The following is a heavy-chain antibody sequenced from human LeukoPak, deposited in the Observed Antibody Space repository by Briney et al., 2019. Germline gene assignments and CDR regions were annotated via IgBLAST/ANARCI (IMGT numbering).Heavy chain of an antibody. Sequence: GGSLRLSCAASGFTFSSYSMNWVRQAPGKGLEWVSSISSSSSYIYYADSVKGRFTISRDNAKNSLYPQMNSLRAEDTAVYYCARETSDYYGSGSSHRFDPWGQGTLVTVSS. D-gene: IGHD3-10*01. V-gene: IGHV3-21*01. CDR2: ISSSSSYI. CDR1: GFTFSSYS. J-gene: IGHJ5*02. CDR3: ARETSDYYGSGSSHRFDP.